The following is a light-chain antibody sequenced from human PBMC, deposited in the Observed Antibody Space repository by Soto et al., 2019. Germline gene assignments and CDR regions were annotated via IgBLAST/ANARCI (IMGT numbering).Light chain of an antibody. V-gene: IGKV3-11*01. J-gene: IGKJ4*01. CDR3: QQLKHWHPLT. Sequence: EVVLTPSPATLSLSPGERAILSFRASQSFEKYLAWYQQKPGQAPRLLIYDTSNCAAGIPARFSGSGSETDYNPTIRSLEPEDCAVYCSQQLKHWHPLTFGGGTKVQIK. CDR2: DTS. CDR1: QSFEKY.